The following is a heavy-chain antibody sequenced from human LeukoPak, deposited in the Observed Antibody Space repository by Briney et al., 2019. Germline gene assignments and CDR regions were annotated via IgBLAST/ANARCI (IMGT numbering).Heavy chain of an antibody. Sequence: SETLSLTCTVSGGSISSYYWSWIRQPPGKGLEWIGYIYYSGSTNYNPSFKSRVTISVDTSKNQFSLKLSSVTAADTAVYYCARATRIAAADFDYWGQGTLVTVSS. CDR3: ARATRIAAADFDY. CDR1: GGSISSYY. D-gene: IGHD6-13*01. CDR2: IYYSGST. V-gene: IGHV4-59*01. J-gene: IGHJ4*02.